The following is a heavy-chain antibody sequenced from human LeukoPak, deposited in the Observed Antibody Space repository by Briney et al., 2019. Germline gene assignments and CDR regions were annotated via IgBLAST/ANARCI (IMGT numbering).Heavy chain of an antibody. V-gene: IGHV4-34*01. D-gene: IGHD3-22*01. CDR3: ARGRQDVTMIVVVMTAVSYYLDV. CDR2: MNPSGST. Sequence: SETLSLTCAVYGGSFSGHYWTWIRQTPGKGLEWIGEMNPSGSTSYNPSLKSRVTISVDTSKNQFSLKLSSVTAADTAVYYCARGRQDVTMIVVVMTAVSYYLDVRGKGTTVTVS. CDR1: GGSFSGHY. J-gene: IGHJ6*03.